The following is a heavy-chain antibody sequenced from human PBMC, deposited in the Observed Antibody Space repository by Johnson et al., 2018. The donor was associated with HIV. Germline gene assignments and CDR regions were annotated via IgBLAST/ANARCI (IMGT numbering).Heavy chain of an antibody. CDR1: GFTFSSYA. Sequence: VQLVESGGRVVQPGRSLRLSCAASGFTFSSYAMHWVRQAPGKGLEWVANIKQDGSEKYYADSVKGRFTISRDNAKNSLYLQMNSLSAEDTAVYYCARDRVITFGGVIGRGAFDIWGQGTMVTISS. CDR3: ARDRVITFGGVIGRGAFDI. V-gene: IGHV3-7*01. D-gene: IGHD3-16*02. J-gene: IGHJ3*02. CDR2: IKQDGSEK.